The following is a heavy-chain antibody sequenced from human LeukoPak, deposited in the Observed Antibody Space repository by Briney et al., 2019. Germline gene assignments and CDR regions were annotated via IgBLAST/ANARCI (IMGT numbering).Heavy chain of an antibody. CDR1: GYTFTSYG. CDR3: ARGQGNYYDSSGYYRSAYFDY. J-gene: IGHJ4*02. CDR2: ISAYNGNT. V-gene: IGHV1-18*01. D-gene: IGHD3-22*01. Sequence: ASVKFSCKASGYTFTSYGISWVRQAPGQGLGWMGWISAYNGNTNYAQKLQGRVTMTTDTSTSTAYMELRSLRSDDTAVYYCARGQGNYYDSSGYYRSAYFDYWGQGTLVTVSS.